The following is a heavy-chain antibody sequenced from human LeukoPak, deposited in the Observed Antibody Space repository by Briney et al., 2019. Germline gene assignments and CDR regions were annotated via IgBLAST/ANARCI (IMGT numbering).Heavy chain of an antibody. CDR3: AKDGGYYYYMDV. J-gene: IGHJ6*03. V-gene: IGHV3-30*02. D-gene: IGHD2-15*01. Sequence: GGSLRLSCEASGFTFSSYGMHWVRQALGKGLEWVAFIRYDGSNKYYADSVKGRFTISRDNAKNTLSLQTNSLRAEDTAVYYCAKDGGYYYYMDVWGKGTTVTVSS. CDR2: IRYDGSNK. CDR1: GFTFSSYG.